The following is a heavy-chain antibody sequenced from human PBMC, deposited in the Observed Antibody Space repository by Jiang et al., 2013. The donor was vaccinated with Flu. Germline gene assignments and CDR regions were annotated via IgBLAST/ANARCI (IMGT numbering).Heavy chain of an antibody. Sequence: GAEVKKPGASVTVSCKVSGYTVTELSMHWVRQPPGKGLEWMGGFDPENGETIHAQKFQGRVTMTEDTAIDTAYMELSSLRSEDTAVYYCATAGDSSPLDYWGQGTLVTVSS. D-gene: IGHD3-22*01. CDR2: FDPENGET. V-gene: IGHV1-24*01. CDR3: ATAGDSSPLDY. J-gene: IGHJ4*02. CDR1: GYTVTELS.